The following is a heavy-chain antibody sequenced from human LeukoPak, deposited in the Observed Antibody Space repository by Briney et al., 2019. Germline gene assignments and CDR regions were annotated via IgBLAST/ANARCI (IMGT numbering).Heavy chain of an antibody. V-gene: IGHV3-23*01. CDR3: ASNDF. CDR2: VSGSGGST. CDR1: GFTFSNFW. Sequence: GGSLRLSCTASGFTFSNFWMGWVRQAPGKGLEWVTAVSGSGGSTFYADSVKGRFTISRDNSRNTLYLEMNSLRAEDTAIYYCASNDFWGQGTLVTVSS. J-gene: IGHJ4*02.